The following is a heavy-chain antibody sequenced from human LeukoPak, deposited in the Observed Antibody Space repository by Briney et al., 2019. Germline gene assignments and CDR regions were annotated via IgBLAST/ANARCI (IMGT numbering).Heavy chain of an antibody. J-gene: IGHJ5*02. Sequence: SVKVSCKASGYTFTGYYMHWVRQAPGQGLEWMGGIIPMFGTPNYAQRLQGRVTITADKSTKTAYMELRSLRYEDTAVYFCARAGIPGYCTNVTCSNWLDPWGQGTLVTVSS. CDR1: GYTFTGYY. V-gene: IGHV1-69*06. CDR2: IIPMFGTP. D-gene: IGHD2-8*01. CDR3: ARAGIPGYCTNVTCSNWLDP.